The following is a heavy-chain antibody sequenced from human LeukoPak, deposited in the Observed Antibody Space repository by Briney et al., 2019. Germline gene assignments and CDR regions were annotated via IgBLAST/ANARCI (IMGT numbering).Heavy chain of an antibody. CDR1: GYTVSNAW. CDR2: IKTKSDDGTI. Sequence: GGSLRLSCAASGYTVSNAWMSWIRQAPGKGLEWVGLIKTKSDDGTIDYAAPVRGRFTISKDDSKNTLYLQMNSVKAEDTGVYYCTTGGADTGRFDIWGQGTMVTVSS. D-gene: IGHD1-1*01. CDR3: TTGGADTGRFDI. J-gene: IGHJ3*02. V-gene: IGHV3-15*01.